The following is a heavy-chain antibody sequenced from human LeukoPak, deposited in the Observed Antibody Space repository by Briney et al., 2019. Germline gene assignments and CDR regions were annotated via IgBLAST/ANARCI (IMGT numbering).Heavy chain of an antibody. V-gene: IGHV3-21*01. D-gene: IGHD3-22*01. J-gene: IGHJ4*02. Sequence: GGSLRLSCATSGFPFSVFSMNWDRQAPGRGLEWVSSISGNSQYIVYADSLRGRFTISRDNAESSLYLQINSLRAEDTAVYYCATHGDSSGYYSDSWGQGTLVTVSS. CDR2: ISGNSQYI. CDR3: ATHGDSSGYYSDS. CDR1: GFPFSVFS.